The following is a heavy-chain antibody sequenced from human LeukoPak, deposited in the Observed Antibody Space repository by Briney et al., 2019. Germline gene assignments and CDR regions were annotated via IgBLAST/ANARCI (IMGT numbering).Heavy chain of an antibody. J-gene: IGHJ4*02. CDR3: ARSIRGSARFDY. V-gene: IGHV3-7*04. CDR2: IKQDGSEK. Sequence: PGGSLRLPCAASGFTFSNAWMSWVRQAPGKGLEWVANIKQDGSEKYYVDSVKGRFTISSDNAKNSLYLQMNSLRAEDTAVYYCARSIRGSARFDYWGQGTLVTVSS. D-gene: IGHD3-10*01. CDR1: GFTFSNAW.